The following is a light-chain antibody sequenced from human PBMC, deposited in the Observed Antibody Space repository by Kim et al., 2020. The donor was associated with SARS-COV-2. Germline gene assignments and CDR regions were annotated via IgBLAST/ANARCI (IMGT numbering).Light chain of an antibody. V-gene: IGLV2-14*03. J-gene: IGLJ2*01. CDR3: SSYTSSSNVV. CDR1: SRDVGDYNY. CDR2: DVS. Sequence: GQSITIYCAGTSRDVGDYNYVSWYQQHPGKAPKLMIYDVSNRPSGVSNRFSGSKSGNTASLTISGLQAEDEADYYCSSYTSSSNVVFGGGTQLTVL.